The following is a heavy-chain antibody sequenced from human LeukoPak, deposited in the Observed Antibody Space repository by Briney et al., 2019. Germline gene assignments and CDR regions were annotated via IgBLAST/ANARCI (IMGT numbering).Heavy chain of an antibody. CDR2: ISAYNGNT. Sequence: ASVTVSCTASGYTFTSYGISWVRQAPGQGLEWMGWISAYNGNTNYAQKLQGRVTMTTDTSTSTAYMELRSLRSDDTAVYYCARDLLGSDPLDYWGQGTLVTVSS. J-gene: IGHJ4*02. D-gene: IGHD3-16*02. V-gene: IGHV1-18*01. CDR3: ARDLLGSDPLDY. CDR1: GYTFTSYG.